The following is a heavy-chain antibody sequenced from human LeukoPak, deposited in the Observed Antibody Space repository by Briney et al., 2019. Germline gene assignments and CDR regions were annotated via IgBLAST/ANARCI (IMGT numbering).Heavy chain of an antibody. J-gene: IGHJ4*02. CDR1: GSSISSYY. Sequence: SETLSLTCTVSGSSISSYYWTWIRQSAGKGLEWIGRINTSGSTNYNPSLRSRVTMSVNTSKNQFSLNLTSVTAADTAVYYCARGRYSYGYYYFDYWGQGTLVTVSS. CDR2: INTSGST. CDR3: ARGRYSYGYYYFDY. D-gene: IGHD5-18*01. V-gene: IGHV4-4*07.